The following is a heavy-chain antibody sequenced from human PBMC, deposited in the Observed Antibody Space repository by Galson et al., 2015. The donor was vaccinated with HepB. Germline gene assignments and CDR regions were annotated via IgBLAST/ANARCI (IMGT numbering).Heavy chain of an antibody. D-gene: IGHD6-13*01. Sequence: SVKVSCKASGYTFISYAMHWVRQAPGQRLEWMGWISPSNGNTKYSQNFQGRVTITRDTSASTAYMELSSLRSEDTAVYYCARDSGSTWLITYWGQGTLVTVSS. CDR3: ARDSGSTWLITY. CDR2: ISPSNGNT. V-gene: IGHV1-3*01. J-gene: IGHJ4*02. CDR1: GYTFISYA.